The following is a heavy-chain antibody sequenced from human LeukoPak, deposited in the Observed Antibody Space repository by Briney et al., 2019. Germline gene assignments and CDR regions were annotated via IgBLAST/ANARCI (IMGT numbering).Heavy chain of an antibody. J-gene: IGHJ5*02. V-gene: IGHV4-4*02. D-gene: IGHD6-13*01. CDR2: IYHSGST. Sequence: SETLSLTCAVSGGSISSGNWWSWVRQPPGKGLEWIGEIYHSGSTNYNPSLKSRATISVDKSKNQFSLKLSSVTAADTAVYYCARKISAAGSRWFDPWGQGTLVTVSS. CDR1: GGSISSGNW. CDR3: ARKISAAGSRWFDP.